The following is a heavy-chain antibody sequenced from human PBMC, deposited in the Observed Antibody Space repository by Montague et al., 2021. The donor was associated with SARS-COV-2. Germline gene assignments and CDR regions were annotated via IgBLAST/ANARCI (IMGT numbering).Heavy chain of an antibody. D-gene: IGHD3-3*01. Sequence: SETLSLTCTVSNASFDNYYWSWVRQSPGTGLEYIGYIHYSGRTYYNPSLRSRVTISIDTSKNQISLTLMSVTAADTAMYFCARRSVKYYWYFDLWGRGTLVTVSS. CDR3: ARRSVKYYWYFDL. CDR2: IHYSGRT. J-gene: IGHJ2*01. V-gene: IGHV4-59*01. CDR1: NASFDNYY.